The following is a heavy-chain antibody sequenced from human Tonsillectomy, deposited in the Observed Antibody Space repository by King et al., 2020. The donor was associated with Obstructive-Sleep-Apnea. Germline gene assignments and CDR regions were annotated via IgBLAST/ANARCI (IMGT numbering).Heavy chain of an antibody. Sequence: MQLQESGPGLVKPSETLSLTCTVSGGPISTGSDYWGWIRQPPGKGLEWIGNIYNSGRFYYNPSLKSRVTISMDTSKNQFSLRLNTVTAADTAFYYCTRMPAVAGLEYFHRWGQGTLVTVSS. CDR3: TRMPAVAGLEYFHR. CDR1: GGPISTGSDY. CDR2: IYNSGRF. V-gene: IGHV4-39*07. J-gene: IGHJ1*01. D-gene: IGHD6-19*01.